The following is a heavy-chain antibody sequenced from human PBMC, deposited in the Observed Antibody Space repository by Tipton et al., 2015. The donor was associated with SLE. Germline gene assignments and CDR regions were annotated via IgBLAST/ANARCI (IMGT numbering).Heavy chain of an antibody. CDR2: ISSSSSYT. V-gene: IGHV3-11*03. CDR1: GFTFNSYA. J-gene: IGHJ4*02. D-gene: IGHD2-2*01. CDR3: ASTSPLGY. Sequence: SLRLSCAASGFTFNSYAMTWVRQAPGKGLEWVSYISSSSSYTNYADSVKGRFTISRDNAKNSLFLQMNSLRAEDTAVYYCASTSPLGYWGQGTLVTVSS.